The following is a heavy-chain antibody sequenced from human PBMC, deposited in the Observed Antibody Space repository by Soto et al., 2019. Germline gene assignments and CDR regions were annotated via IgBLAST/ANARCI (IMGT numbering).Heavy chain of an antibody. CDR2: INAGNGTT. V-gene: IGHV1-3*05. Sequence: QVQLVQSGAEEKKPGASVKVSCKASGYTFTSYAMHWVRQAPGQRLEWMGWINAGNGTTKYSQKFQGRVTITRDTSASTAYMELSSLRSEDTAVYYCARSIVVVTALDYWRQGTLVTVSS. D-gene: IGHD2-21*02. CDR1: GYTFTSYA. J-gene: IGHJ4*02. CDR3: ARSIVVVTALDY.